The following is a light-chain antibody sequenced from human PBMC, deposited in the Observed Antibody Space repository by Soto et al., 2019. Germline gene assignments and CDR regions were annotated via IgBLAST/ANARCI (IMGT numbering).Light chain of an antibody. Sequence: ENVLPQSPGTLSLSPGERATLSCRASQSVSSSYLAWYHQKPGQAHRLLIYGASSMASGIPDRFSGSGSGTDFTLTISRLEPEDFAGYYCQQYGSSPYTFGQGPKLEIK. CDR3: QQYGSSPYT. V-gene: IGKV3-20*01. CDR1: QSVSSSY. CDR2: GAS. J-gene: IGKJ2*01.